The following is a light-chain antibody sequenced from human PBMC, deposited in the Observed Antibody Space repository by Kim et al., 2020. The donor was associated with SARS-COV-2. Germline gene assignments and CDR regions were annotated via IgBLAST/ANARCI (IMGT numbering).Light chain of an antibody. V-gene: IGLV1-44*01. CDR2: SND. Sequence: GQMVTMSCSGSRSNIGSNVGNWYQQPPGTAPKLLIYSNDYRPSGVPDRFSGSKSGTSACLDISGLQSEDEADYYCAAWDDSLNGSVFGGGTQLTVL. J-gene: IGLJ3*02. CDR1: RSNIGSNV. CDR3: AAWDDSLNGSV.